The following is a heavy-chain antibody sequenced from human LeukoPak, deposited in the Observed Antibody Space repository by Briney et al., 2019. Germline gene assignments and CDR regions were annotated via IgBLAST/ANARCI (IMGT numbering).Heavy chain of an antibody. V-gene: IGHV3-30-3*01. CDR1: GFTFKTYT. D-gene: IGHD3-22*01. CDR2: ISYDATNK. Sequence: GGSLRLSCAASGFTFKTYTMHWVRQAPGKGLEWVAAISYDATNKYYADSVKGRFTISRDNSKNTLHLQMNSLRAEDTAVYYCTRAELSYYYDGSGHYASIDYWGQGTLVTVSS. CDR3: TRAELSYYYDGSGHYASIDY. J-gene: IGHJ4*02.